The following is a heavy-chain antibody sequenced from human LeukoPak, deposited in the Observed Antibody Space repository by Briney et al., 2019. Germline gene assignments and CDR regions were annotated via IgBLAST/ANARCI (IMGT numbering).Heavy chain of an antibody. J-gene: IGHJ4*02. V-gene: IGHV3-30*02. CDR1: GFTFSDFP. CDR3: AKDIII. CDR2: IRYDGSNK. Sequence: GGSLRLSCAASGFTFSDFPMIWVRQAPGKGLEWVAFIRYDGSNKYYADSVKGRFTISRDNSKNTLYLQMNSLRAEDTAVYYCAKDIIIWGQGTLVTVSS. D-gene: IGHD3-10*01.